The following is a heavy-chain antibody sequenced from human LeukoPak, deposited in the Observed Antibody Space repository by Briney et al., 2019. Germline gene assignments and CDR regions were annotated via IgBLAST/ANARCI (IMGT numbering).Heavy chain of an antibody. Sequence: GASVKVSCKASGYTFNSYYMHWVRQAPGQGLEWMGIINPSGGSTSYAQKFQGRVTMTRDTSTSTVYMELSSLRSEDTAVYYCARHRRDGYAIDYWGQGTLVTVSS. CDR3: ARHRRDGYAIDY. D-gene: IGHD5-24*01. CDR1: GYTFNSYY. V-gene: IGHV1-46*02. J-gene: IGHJ4*02. CDR2: INPSGGST.